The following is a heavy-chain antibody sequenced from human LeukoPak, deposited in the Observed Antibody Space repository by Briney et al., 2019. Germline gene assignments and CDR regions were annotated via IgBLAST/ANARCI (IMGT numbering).Heavy chain of an antibody. Sequence: AETLSLTCAVYGGSFSGYYWRWIRQPPGKGLEWIGEINYSGSTNYNPSLKSRVTISVDTSKTQFSLKLSSVSAADTAVYYCARGRGRSAVAGSLYYFDYWGQGTLVTVSS. CDR1: GGSFSGYY. J-gene: IGHJ4*02. CDR2: INYSGST. D-gene: IGHD6-19*01. V-gene: IGHV4-34*01. CDR3: ARGRGRSAVAGSLYYFDY.